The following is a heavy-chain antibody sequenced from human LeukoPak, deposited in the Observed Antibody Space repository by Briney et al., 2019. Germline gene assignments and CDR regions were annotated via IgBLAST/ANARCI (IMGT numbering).Heavy chain of an antibody. CDR1: GVSISCFY. J-gene: IGHJ4*02. CDR3: AREGYYGSGNLDY. V-gene: IGHV4-59*01. D-gene: IGHD3-10*01. CDR2: IYDSGST. Sequence: SETVSLTCTGSGVSISCFYWRWMRPPPGKGLVWFGHIYDSGSTNYNPSPKSRVTMSLDTSKSQFSLKLSAVTAADTAVYYCAREGYYGSGNLDYWGQGTLVTVSS.